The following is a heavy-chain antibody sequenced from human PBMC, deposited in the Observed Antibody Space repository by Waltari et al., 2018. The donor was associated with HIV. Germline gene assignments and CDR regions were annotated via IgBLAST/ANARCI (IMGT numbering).Heavy chain of an antibody. V-gene: IGHV3-74*03. CDR1: GFPFSSYW. CDR3: ARSLYYDFWSAYPPDY. D-gene: IGHD3-3*01. J-gene: IGHJ4*02. CDR2: VSSDGNST. Sequence: VKLVESGGRLVQPRGSLRLSCVASGFPFSSYWMPWVRQAPGKGLVWISRVSSDGNSTVYADSVKGRFTISRDNAKNTLFLQMNSLRVEDTAVYFCARSLYYDFWSAYPPDYWGQGTRVTVSS.